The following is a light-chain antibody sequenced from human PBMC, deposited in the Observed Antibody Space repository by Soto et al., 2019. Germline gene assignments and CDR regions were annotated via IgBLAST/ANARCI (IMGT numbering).Light chain of an antibody. CDR1: ESISSY. V-gene: IGKV1-39*01. Sequence: DIQLTQSPSSLSASVRDRVTIPCRVSESISSYLTWYQQKPGKAPNLLINAASGLPTGVPSRFSGGGSGTDFTLTISNLQPEDFAPYFCQQTYSTPLTFGPGTKVDIK. J-gene: IGKJ3*01. CDR3: QQTYSTPLT. CDR2: AAS.